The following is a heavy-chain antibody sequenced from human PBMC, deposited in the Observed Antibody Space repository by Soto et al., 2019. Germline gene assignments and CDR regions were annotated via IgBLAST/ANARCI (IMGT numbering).Heavy chain of an antibody. D-gene: IGHD3-22*01. CDR2: ISCYNGDT. CDR3: GRGPCNISGGYQLFES. J-gene: IGHJ4*02. V-gene: IGHV1-18*01. Sequence: GASVKVSCKASGYTFTHHSISWVRQAPGQGLEWMGWISCYNGDTKYAQTLQDRVTMTKETLPTTAYTELRRLICDDTPVYYCGRGPCNISGGYQLFESWGQGTQVTVCS. CDR1: GYTFTHHS.